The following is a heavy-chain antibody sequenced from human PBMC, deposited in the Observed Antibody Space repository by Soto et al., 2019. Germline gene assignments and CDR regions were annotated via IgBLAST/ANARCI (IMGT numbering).Heavy chain of an antibody. D-gene: IGHD6-19*01. CDR1: GAPINKFY. Sequence: QVQLQESGLGLVKPSETMSLTCTASGAPINKFYWNWVRQPPGKGLEWIGHIYNGDSTNYNPSLKSRVTISVDPSRNQLSLKLRSVTAADTAVYYCVQTTGWPGFDYWGQGALVSVSS. J-gene: IGHJ4*02. V-gene: IGHV4-59*01. CDR2: IYNGDST. CDR3: VQTTGWPGFDY.